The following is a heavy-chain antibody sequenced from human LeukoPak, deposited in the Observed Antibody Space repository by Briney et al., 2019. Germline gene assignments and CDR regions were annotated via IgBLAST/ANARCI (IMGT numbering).Heavy chain of an antibody. CDR2: INSDGSST. V-gene: IGHV3-74*01. CDR1: GFSLSGHW. CDR3: ARGTGSYYSLGY. D-gene: IGHD1-26*01. Sequence: GGSLRLSCAASGFSLSGHWMHWVRQAPGKGLVWVSRINSDGSSTSYADSVKGRFTISRDNAKNTLYPQMDSLRAEDTAMYYCARGTGSYYSLGYWGQGTLVTVSS. J-gene: IGHJ4*02.